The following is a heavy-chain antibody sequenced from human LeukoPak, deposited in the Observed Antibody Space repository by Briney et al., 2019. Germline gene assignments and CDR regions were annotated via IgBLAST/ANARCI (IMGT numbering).Heavy chain of an antibody. CDR1: GGSISSYY. Sequence: SETLSLTCSVSGGSISSYYWSWIRQPAGKGLEWIGRIYTSGSTNYNPSLKSRVTISVDTSKNQFSLKLSSVTAADTAMYYCAREDIVVFNDAFDIWGQGTMVTVSS. CDR3: AREDIVVFNDAFDI. J-gene: IGHJ3*02. V-gene: IGHV4-4*07. CDR2: IYTSGST. D-gene: IGHD2-15*01.